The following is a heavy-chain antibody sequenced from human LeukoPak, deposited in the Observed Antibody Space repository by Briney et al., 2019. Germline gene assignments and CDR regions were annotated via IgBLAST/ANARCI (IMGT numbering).Heavy chain of an antibody. CDR1: GGSISSSSDY. CDR3: ARLQYGDFYFDY. Sequence: TSETLSPTCTVSGGSISSSSDYWGWIRQPAGKGLEWIGSIYYSGSTSYNPSLKSRVTISVDTSKNQFSLRLSSVTAADTAVYYCARLQYGDFYFDYWGQGTLVTVSS. V-gene: IGHV4-39*01. D-gene: IGHD4-17*01. CDR2: IYYSGST. J-gene: IGHJ4*02.